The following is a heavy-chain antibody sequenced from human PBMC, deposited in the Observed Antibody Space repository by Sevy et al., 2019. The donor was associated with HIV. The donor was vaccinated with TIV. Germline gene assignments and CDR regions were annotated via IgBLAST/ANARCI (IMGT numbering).Heavy chain of an antibody. V-gene: IGHV3-30-3*01. Sequence: GGSLRLSCAASGFTFSSYAMHWVRQAPGKGLEWVAVISYDGSNKYYADSVKGRFTISKDNSKNTLYLQMNSLRAEDTAEYYCARGRIAAAEYYFDYWGQGTLVTVSS. CDR2: ISYDGSNK. CDR3: ARGRIAAAEYYFDY. CDR1: GFTFSSYA. D-gene: IGHD6-13*01. J-gene: IGHJ4*02.